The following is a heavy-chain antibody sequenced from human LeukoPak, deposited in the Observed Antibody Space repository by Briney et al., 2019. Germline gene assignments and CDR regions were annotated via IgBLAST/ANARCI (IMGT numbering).Heavy chain of an antibody. J-gene: IGHJ4*02. V-gene: IGHV3-66*01. D-gene: IGHD2-2*01. CDR1: GFTVSSNY. Sequence: GGSLRLSCAASGFTVSSNYMSWVRQAPGKGLEWVSEIYSDGSRYYAASVKGRFTISRDNAKNSLYLQMNSLRAEDTAVYYCARDRRGYCSSTSCYAVPYYFDYWGQGTLVTVSS. CDR3: ARDRRGYCSSTSCYAVPYYFDY. CDR2: IYSDGSR.